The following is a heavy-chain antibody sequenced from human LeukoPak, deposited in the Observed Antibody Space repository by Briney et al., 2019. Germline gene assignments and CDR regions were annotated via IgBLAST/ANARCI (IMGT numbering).Heavy chain of an antibody. CDR2: IYSSGST. J-gene: IGHJ4*02. D-gene: IGHD3-22*01. CDR3: ASYDSSGYFDY. Sequence: GGSLRLSCAASGFTVSSNYMSWVRQAPGKGLEWVSVIYSSGSTYYADSVKGRFTISRDNSKNTLYLQMNGLRAEDTAVYYCASYDSSGYFDYWGQGTLVTVSS. CDR1: GFTVSSNY. V-gene: IGHV3-53*01.